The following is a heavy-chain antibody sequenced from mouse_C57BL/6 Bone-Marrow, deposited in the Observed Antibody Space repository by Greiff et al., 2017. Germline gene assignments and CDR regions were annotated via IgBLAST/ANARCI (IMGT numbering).Heavy chain of an antibody. D-gene: IGHD2-1*01. CDR1: GYTFTSYW. V-gene: IGHV1-59*01. Sequence: QVQLQQPGAELVRPGTSVKLSCKASGYTFTSYWMHWVKQRPGQGLEWIGVIDPSDSYPNYNQKFKGKATLTVDTSSSTAYMQLSSLTSEDSAVYYCAKGGNYVGDYWGQGTTLTVSS. CDR3: AKGGNYVGDY. CDR2: IDPSDSYP. J-gene: IGHJ2*01.